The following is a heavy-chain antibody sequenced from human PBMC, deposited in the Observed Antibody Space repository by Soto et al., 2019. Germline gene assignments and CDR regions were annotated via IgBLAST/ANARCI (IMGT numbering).Heavy chain of an antibody. CDR1: GFTFSNYW. V-gene: IGHV3-74*01. D-gene: IGHD2-2*01. CDR3: ARALTSSCYWWFDP. CDR2: ISGDGSST. Sequence: PGGSLRLSCAASGFTFSNYWIHWVRQVPGKGLVWVSRISGDGSSTSYADSVKGRFIISRDNSKDMMYLQMNSLTAEDTAVYLCARALTSSCYWWFDPWGQGILVTVSS. J-gene: IGHJ5*02.